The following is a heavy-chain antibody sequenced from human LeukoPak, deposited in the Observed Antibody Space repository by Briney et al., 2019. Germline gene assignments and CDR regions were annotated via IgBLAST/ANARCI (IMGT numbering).Heavy chain of an antibody. CDR1: GFTFSNAW. CDR2: IKSKTDGGTT. J-gene: IGHJ4*02. V-gene: IGHV3-15*01. CDR3: TTGYYDSSGYYQYFDY. D-gene: IGHD3-22*01. Sequence: GGSLRLSCAASGFTFSNAWMSWVRQAPGKGLEWVGRIKSKTDGGTTDYAAPVKGRFTISRDDSKNTLYLQMNSPKTEDTAVYYCTTGYYDSSGYYQYFDYWGQGTLVTVSS.